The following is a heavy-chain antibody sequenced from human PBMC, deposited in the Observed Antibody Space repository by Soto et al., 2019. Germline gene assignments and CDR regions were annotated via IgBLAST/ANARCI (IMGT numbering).Heavy chain of an antibody. J-gene: IGHJ5*02. CDR2: IYYSGST. CDR3: ARASGDGYNYDLFDP. V-gene: IGHV4-30-4*01. Sequence: SETLSLTCTVSGGSISGGDYYWSWIRQPPGKGLEWIGYIYYSGSTYYNPSLKSRVTISVDTSKNQFSLKLSSVTAADTAVYYCARASGDGYNYDLFDPWGQGTLVTVSS. D-gene: IGHD5-12*01. CDR1: GGSISGGDYY.